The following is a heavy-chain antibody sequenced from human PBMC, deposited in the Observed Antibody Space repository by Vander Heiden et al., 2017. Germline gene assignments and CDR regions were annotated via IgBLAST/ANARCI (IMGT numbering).Heavy chain of an antibody. V-gene: IGHV3-23*01. CDR3: AKEGSYYVDAFDI. Sequence: EVQLLESGGGLVQPGGSLRLSCAASGFTFSSYAMSWVRQAPGKGLEWVSAISGSGGSTYDADAVKGRFTISRDNSKNTLYLQMNSLRAEDTAVYYCAKEGSYYVDAFDIWGQGKMVTVSS. CDR1: GFTFSSYA. J-gene: IGHJ3*02. D-gene: IGHD1-26*01. CDR2: ISGSGGST.